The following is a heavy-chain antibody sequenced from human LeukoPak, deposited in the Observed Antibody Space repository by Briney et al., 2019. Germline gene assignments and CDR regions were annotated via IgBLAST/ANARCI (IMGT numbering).Heavy chain of an antibody. CDR3: ARSDGGSENY. J-gene: IGHJ4*02. CDR2: ISSTGSYI. D-gene: IGHD1-26*01. Sequence: GGSLRLSCAASGFTFSSYGMNWVRQAPGKGLEWVSSISSTGSYIFYADSVKGRFTISRDDAKNSVYLQMNSLRDEDAAVYYCARSDGGSENYWGQGILVTVSS. CDR1: GFTFSSYG. V-gene: IGHV3-21*06.